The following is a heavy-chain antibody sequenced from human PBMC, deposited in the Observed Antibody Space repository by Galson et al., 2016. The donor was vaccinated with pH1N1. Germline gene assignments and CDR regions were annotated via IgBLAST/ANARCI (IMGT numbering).Heavy chain of an antibody. D-gene: IGHD4-11*01. Sequence: SVKVSCKASGGTFNKYAFTWVRQAPGQGLEWMGELIPLFGTVNYAPEVQGRLSITADTSSSTDTSSSTGYMELRSLRSDDTAVYYCATTAPGSNWRSSDVWGQGTMVIVSS. J-gene: IGHJ3*01. V-gene: IGHV1-69*06. CDR1: GGTFNKYA. CDR2: LIPLFGTV. CDR3: ATTAPGSNWRSSDV.